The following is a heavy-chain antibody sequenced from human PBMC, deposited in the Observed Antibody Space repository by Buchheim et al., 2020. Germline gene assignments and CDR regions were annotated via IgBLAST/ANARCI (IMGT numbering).Heavy chain of an antibody. J-gene: IGHJ4*02. CDR3: ARQRDSSFKIDY. CDR2: IYPGDSDT. D-gene: IGHD6-19*01. Sequence: EVQLVQSGAEVKKAGESLKISCKGSGYSFSSYWIGWVRPMPGKGLEWMGIIYPGDSDTRYSPSFQGQVTFSADKSISTAYPQWRSLKASDTDMYYCARQRDSSFKIDYWGQGTL. V-gene: IGHV5-51*01. CDR1: GYSFSSYW.